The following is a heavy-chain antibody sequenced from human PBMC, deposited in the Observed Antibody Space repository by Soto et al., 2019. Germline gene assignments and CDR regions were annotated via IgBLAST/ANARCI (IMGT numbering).Heavy chain of an antibody. D-gene: IGHD3-22*01. CDR3: AKGANIVFDSRGHSDY. J-gene: IGHJ4*02. CDR1: GFTFSSYA. V-gene: IGHV3-23*01. CDR2: ISGSGGST. Sequence: GGSLRLSCAASGFTFSSYAMSWVRQAPGKGLESVPAISGSGGSTYYADSVMGRFTISRNNSNNTLYLQMHSPMAEADAVDYFAKGANIVFDSRGHSDYWGQGALVTVSS.